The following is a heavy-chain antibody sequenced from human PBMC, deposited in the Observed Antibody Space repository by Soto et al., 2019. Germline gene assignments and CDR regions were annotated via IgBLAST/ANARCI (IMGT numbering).Heavy chain of an antibody. Sequence: QVQLVQSGAEVKKPGASVRVSCTTSGYSLTGYYLHWVRQAPGQGLEWMGRINPKSGDTDYAQKFQGWVTMTTDTSINTAYMDLTRLTSNDTAIYYCARGRTIRPTTFGLFIVGRFDPWGQGTLVTVSS. CDR1: GYSLTGYY. D-gene: IGHD3-3*01. CDR2: INPKSGDT. V-gene: IGHV1-2*04. CDR3: ARGRTIRPTTFGLFIVGRFDP. J-gene: IGHJ5*02.